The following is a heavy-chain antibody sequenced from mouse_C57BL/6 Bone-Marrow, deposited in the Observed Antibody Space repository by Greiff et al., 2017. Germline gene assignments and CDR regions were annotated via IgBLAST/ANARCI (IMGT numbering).Heavy chain of an antibody. D-gene: IGHD1-1*01. CDR2: INPNNGGT. CDR3: ARWFGSSSLFDY. J-gene: IGHJ2*01. CDR1: GYTFTDYY. V-gene: IGHV1-26*01. Sequence: EVQLQQSGPELVKPGASVKISCKASGYTFTDYYMNWVKQSHGKSLEWIGDINPNNGGTSYNQKFKGKATLTVDKSSSTAYMELRSLTSEDSAVYYWARWFGSSSLFDYWGQGTTLTVSS.